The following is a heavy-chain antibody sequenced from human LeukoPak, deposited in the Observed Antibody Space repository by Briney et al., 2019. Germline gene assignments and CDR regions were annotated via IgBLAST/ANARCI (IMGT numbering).Heavy chain of an antibody. V-gene: IGHV3-66*01. J-gene: IGHJ4*02. CDR2: ISSGGST. D-gene: IGHD5-24*01. Sequence: GGSLRLSCAASGFTVRSNYMSWVRQAPGKGLEWVSVISSGGSTYCADSVKGRFTISRDSSKNTLYLQMKRLRAEDTALYYCSRDRMGTKSFDYWGQGTLVSVCS. CDR3: SRDRMGTKSFDY. CDR1: GFTVRSNY.